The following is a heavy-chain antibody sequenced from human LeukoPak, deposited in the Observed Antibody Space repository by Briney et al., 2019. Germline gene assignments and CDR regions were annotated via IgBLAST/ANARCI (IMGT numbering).Heavy chain of an antibody. CDR3: ARDPPRYCSSTSCSPNWFDP. Sequence: ASVKVSCKASGYTFTSYGISWVRQAPGQGLEWVGWISAYNGNTNYAQKLQGRVTMTTDTSTSTAYMELRSLRSDDTAVYYCARDPPRYCSSTSCSPNWFDPWGQGTLVTVSS. J-gene: IGHJ5*02. CDR2: ISAYNGNT. CDR1: GYTFTSYG. V-gene: IGHV1-18*04. D-gene: IGHD2-2*01.